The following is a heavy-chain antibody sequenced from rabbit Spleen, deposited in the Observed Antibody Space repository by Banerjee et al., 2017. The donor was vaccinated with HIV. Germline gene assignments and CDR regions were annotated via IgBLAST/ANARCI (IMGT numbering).Heavy chain of an antibody. D-gene: IGHD1-1*01. Sequence: EQLEESGGGLVKPEGSLTLTCKASGVSLNDKDVMCWVRQAPGKGLEWIACINIVTGKSVYASWAKGRLIMSRTSSTTVTLQMTRLTAADTATYFCARDTSSSFSSYGMDLWGPGTLVTVS. J-gene: IGHJ6*01. CDR3: ARDTSSSFSSYGMDL. V-gene: IGHV1S45*01. CDR1: GVSLNDKDV. CDR2: INIVTGKS.